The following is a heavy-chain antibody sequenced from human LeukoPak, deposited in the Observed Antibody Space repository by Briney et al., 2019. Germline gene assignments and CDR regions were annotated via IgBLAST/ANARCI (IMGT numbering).Heavy chain of an antibody. Sequence: SETLSLTCAVYGGSFSGYYWSWIRQPPGKGLEWIGEINHSGSTNYNPSLKSRVTISVDTSKNQFSLKLSSVTAADTAVYYCARAKRGYSYGPYFDYWGQGTLVTVSS. V-gene: IGHV4-34*01. D-gene: IGHD5-18*01. CDR3: ARAKRGYSYGPYFDY. CDR2: INHSGST. J-gene: IGHJ4*02. CDR1: GGSFSGYY.